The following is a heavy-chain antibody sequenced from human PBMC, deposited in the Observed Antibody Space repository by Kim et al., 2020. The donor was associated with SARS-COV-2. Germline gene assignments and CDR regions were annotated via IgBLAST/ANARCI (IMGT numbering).Heavy chain of an antibody. V-gene: IGHV5-51*01. Sequence: HGNHDTRYSQSFQGQVTIAADKSISTAYLQWSSLKASDTAMYYCARSGDYWGQGTLVTVYS. J-gene: IGHJ4*02. CDR2: HGNHDT. CDR3: ARSGDY. D-gene: IGHD2-15*01.